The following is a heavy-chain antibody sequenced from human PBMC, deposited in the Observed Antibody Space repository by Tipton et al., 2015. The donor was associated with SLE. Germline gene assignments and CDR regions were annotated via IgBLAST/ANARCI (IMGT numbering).Heavy chain of an antibody. CDR1: GFTFSDYY. CDR3: AKGHDSSGYYYHYFDY. CDR2: ISSGGSTI. D-gene: IGHD3-22*01. J-gene: IGHJ4*02. V-gene: IGHV3-11*01. Sequence: SLRLSCAASGFTFSDYYMSWIRQAPGKGLEWVSYISSGGSTIYYADSVKGRFTISRDNAKNSLYLQMNSLRAEDTAVYYCAKGHDSSGYYYHYFDYWGQGTLVTVSS.